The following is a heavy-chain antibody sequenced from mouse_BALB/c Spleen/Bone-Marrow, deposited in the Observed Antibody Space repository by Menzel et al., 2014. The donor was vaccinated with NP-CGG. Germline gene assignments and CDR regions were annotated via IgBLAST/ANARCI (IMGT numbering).Heavy chain of an antibody. CDR2: IAPGSGST. CDR1: GYTFTSYW. Sequence: DLVKPGASVKLSCKASGYTFTSYWINWIKQRPGQGLEWIGRIAPGSGSTYYNEMFKGKATLTVDTSSSTAYIQLSSPASEDSAVYFCAKVPICYCNYGAMDYWDQGTSVTVSS. V-gene: IGHV1S41*01. CDR3: AKVPICYCNYGAMDY. D-gene: IGHD2-1*01. J-gene: IGHJ4*01.